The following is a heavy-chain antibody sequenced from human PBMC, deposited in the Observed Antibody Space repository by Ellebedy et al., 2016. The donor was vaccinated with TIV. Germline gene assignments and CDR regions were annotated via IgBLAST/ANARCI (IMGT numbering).Heavy chain of an antibody. CDR3: ARGGRGNSAGFDY. CDR2: IYYSGST. D-gene: IGHD4-23*01. CDR1: GGSINNYY. J-gene: IGHJ4*02. Sequence: MPSETLSLTCAVSGGSINNYYWSWIRQSPGEGLEWLGYIYYSGSTNYNPSLKSRVTISVDASKNQFSPKLTSVTAADTAVYYCARGGRGNSAGFDYWGRGTLVTVSS. V-gene: IGHV4-59*08.